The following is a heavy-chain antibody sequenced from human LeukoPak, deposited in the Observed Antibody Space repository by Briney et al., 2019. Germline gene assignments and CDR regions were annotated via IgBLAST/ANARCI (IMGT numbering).Heavy chain of an antibody. CDR3: AREGFSRAYYYYYYMDV. Sequence: ASVKVSCKASGGTFSSYAISWVRQAPGQGLEWMGGIIPIFGTANYAQKFQGRVTMTRNTSISTAYMELSSLRSEDTAVYYCAREGFSRAYYYYYYMDVWGKGTTVTVSS. CDR1: GGTFSSYA. V-gene: IGHV1-69*05. D-gene: IGHD2/OR15-2a*01. J-gene: IGHJ6*03. CDR2: IIPIFGTA.